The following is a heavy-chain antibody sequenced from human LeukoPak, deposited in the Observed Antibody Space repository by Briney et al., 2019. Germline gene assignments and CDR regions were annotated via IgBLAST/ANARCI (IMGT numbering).Heavy chain of an antibody. J-gene: IGHJ4*02. CDR1: GFTFSSYG. CDR3: AKEGYYGSGSFPDY. Sequence: GGSLRLSCAASGFTFSSYGMHWVRQAPGKGLEWVAVISYDGSNTYYTDSVKGRFTISRDNSKNTLYLQMNSLRPEDTAVYYCAKEGYYGSGSFPDYWGQGTLVTVSS. CDR2: ISYDGSNT. V-gene: IGHV3-30*18. D-gene: IGHD3-10*01.